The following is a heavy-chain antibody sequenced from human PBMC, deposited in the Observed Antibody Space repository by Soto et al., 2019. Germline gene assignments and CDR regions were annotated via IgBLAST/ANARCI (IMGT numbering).Heavy chain of an antibody. CDR2: ISDDGSNK. CDR3: ARVEQWLYIAKY. V-gene: IGHV3-30*04. D-gene: IGHD6-19*01. CDR1: GFTFSSFA. Sequence: EESGGGVVQPGRSLRLSCAASGFTFSSFAMHWVRQAPGKGLEWVAVISDDGSNKYYADSVKGRFTISRDNSKNTLYLQMNSLRGEDTAVYSCARVEQWLYIAKYWGQGTLVTVSS. J-gene: IGHJ4*02.